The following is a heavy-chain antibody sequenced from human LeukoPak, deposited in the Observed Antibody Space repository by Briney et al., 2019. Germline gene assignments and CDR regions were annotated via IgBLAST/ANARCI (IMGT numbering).Heavy chain of an antibody. CDR1: GFILSSFE. D-gene: IGHD3-10*01. V-gene: IGHV3-48*03. CDR3: ARSFRRYGMDV. J-gene: IGHJ6*04. Sequence: PGGSLRLSCAASGFILSSFEMRWVRHAPGEGLEWVSYIDSSGNKRFYADSVKGRFNSYRDNAQNSLYLQMKSLRVEDTAVYYCARSFRRYGMDVGGGGTTVTVSS. CDR2: IDSSGNKR.